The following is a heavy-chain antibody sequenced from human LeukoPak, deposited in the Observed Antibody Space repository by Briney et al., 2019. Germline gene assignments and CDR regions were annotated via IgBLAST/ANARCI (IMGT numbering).Heavy chain of an antibody. CDR1: GGSFSGYY. D-gene: IGHD3-10*01. CDR3: ARDGLWFGELFRSEPESEGFDF. J-gene: IGHJ4*02. Sequence: PSETLSLTCAVYGGSFSGYYWSWIRQPPGKGLEWIGEINHSGSTNYNPSLKSRVTISVDTSKNQFSLKLSSVTAADTAVYYCARDGLWFGELFRSEPESEGFDFWGQGTLVTVSS. V-gene: IGHV4-34*01. CDR2: INHSGST.